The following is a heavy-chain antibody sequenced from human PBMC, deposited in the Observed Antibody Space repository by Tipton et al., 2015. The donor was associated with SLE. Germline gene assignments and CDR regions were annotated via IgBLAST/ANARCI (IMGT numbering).Heavy chain of an antibody. Sequence: TLSLTCTASGGSIGSYYWSWIRQPPGKELEWIGYIYSTGTTNYSPSLTSRVTISVDTSKNQVSLKLSSVTAADTAVSYCASVRIISAGTHFDYCGQGTLVNVSS. CDR2: IYSTGTT. CDR1: GGSIGSYY. CDR3: ASVRIISAGTHFDY. D-gene: IGHD6-13*01. J-gene: IGHJ4*02. V-gene: IGHV4-59*01.